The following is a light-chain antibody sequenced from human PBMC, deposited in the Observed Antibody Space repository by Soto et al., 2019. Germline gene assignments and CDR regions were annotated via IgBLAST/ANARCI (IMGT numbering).Light chain of an antibody. CDR1: QIISNC. V-gene: IGKV1-5*01. Sequence: DIQMTQSPSTLSASVVDRVTITFRASQIISNCLAWYQQKPWTAPKVLIYHASNLQSGVPSRFSGSGSGTEFTLTISSLQPDDFATYYCQQYNSYSFGQGTKVDIK. J-gene: IGKJ1*01. CDR3: QQYNSYS. CDR2: HAS.